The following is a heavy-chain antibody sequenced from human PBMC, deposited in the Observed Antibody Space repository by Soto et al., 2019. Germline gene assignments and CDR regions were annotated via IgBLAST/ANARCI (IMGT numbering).Heavy chain of an antibody. V-gene: IGHV4-34*01. CDR1: GGSFSGYY. CDR2: INHSGST. D-gene: IGHD3-3*01. Sequence: NPSETLSLTCAVYGGSFSGYYWSWIRQPPGKGLEWIGEINHSGSTNYNPSLKSRVTISVDTSKNQFSLKLSSVTAADTAVYYCARGHLYYDFWSGYPPLGMDVWGQGTTVTVSS. J-gene: IGHJ6*02. CDR3: ARGHLYYDFWSGYPPLGMDV.